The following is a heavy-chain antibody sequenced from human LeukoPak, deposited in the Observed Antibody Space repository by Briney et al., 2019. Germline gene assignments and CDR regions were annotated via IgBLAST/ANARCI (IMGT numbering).Heavy chain of an antibody. J-gene: IGHJ4*02. D-gene: IGHD6-19*01. CDR1: GFTFGSYA. CDR3: VKYSSALFLGGYFDY. CDR2: ITSNGGSA. V-gene: IGHV3-64D*06. Sequence: GGSLSLSCSASGFTFGSYAMHWVRQAPGKGLEYVSAITSNGGSAYYADSVKGRFTISRDNSKNTLYLQMSSLRPEDTAVYYCVKYSSALFLGGYFDYWGQGTLVTVSS.